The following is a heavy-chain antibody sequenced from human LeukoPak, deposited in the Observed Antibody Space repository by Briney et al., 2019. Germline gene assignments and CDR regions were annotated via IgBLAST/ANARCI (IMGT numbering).Heavy chain of an antibody. Sequence: GASVRVSCKAAGGSFSSYVIGRVRQATGQWLEWMGGSIPIFGTANYAQKFQGRVTITADESTSTAYMELSSLRSEDTAVYYCARVGLELYTDYYYGMDVWGQGTTVTVSS. D-gene: IGHD1-26*01. J-gene: IGHJ6*02. CDR2: SIPIFGTA. V-gene: IGHV1-69*13. CDR3: ARVGLELYTDYYYGMDV. CDR1: GGSFSSYV.